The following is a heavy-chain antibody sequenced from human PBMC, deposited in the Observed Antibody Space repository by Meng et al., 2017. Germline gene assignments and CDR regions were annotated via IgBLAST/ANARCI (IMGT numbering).Heavy chain of an antibody. D-gene: IGHD6-13*01. CDR2: SNPKSGDT. J-gene: IGHJ4*02. V-gene: IGHV1-2*02. CDR1: GGSFSSDA. CDR3: ASGSSWYSGGFDY. Sequence: GDEGKRPGLSVQVACKASGGSFSSDAISWVGQAPGQGLGGMGGSNPKSGDTHSAKSIQGRVTMTGDTSISTAYMELSGQRSDDTAVYYCASGSSWYSGGFDYWGQGTLVTVSS.